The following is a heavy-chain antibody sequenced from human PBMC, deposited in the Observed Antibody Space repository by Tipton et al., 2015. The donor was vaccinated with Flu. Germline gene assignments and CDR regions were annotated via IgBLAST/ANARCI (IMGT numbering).Heavy chain of an antibody. CDR1: GGSFSSYY. Sequence: TLSLTCAVYGGSFSSYYWSWIRQPAGKGLEWIGRIYTSGSTNYNPSLKSRVTISLDTSKNQFSLKLSSVTAADTAVYYCARYTSSWDPPRDWGQGTLVTVSS. CDR3: ARYTSSWDPPRD. D-gene: IGHD6-13*01. J-gene: IGHJ1*01. CDR2: IYTSGST. V-gene: IGHV4-59*10.